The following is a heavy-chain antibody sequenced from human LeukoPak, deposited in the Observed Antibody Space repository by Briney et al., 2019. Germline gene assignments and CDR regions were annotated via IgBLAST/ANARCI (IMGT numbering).Heavy chain of an antibody. CDR1: GYTFTGYY. CDR3: ARDSEYSYGPPNY. Sequence: ASVKVSCKASGYTFTGYYMHWVRQAPGQGLEWMGWINPNSDGTNYAQKFQGRVTMTRDTPISTAYMELSRLRSDDTAVYYCARDSEYSYGPPNYWGQGTLVTVSS. D-gene: IGHD5-18*01. V-gene: IGHV1-2*02. CDR2: INPNSDGT. J-gene: IGHJ4*02.